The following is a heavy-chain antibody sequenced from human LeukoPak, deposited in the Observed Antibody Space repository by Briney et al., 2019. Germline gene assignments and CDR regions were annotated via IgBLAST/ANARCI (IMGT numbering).Heavy chain of an antibody. Sequence: SPVEPSCKTSGHTVTTYGISWVRQAPGLGLERMGWIRGSNGNTKYAQKVQGRVTMTTDTSTTTAYREVRTLKSNATAVYYWARDRDRMVQGVTALFDYWGQGTLVTVSS. CDR2: IRGSNGNT. CDR3: ARDRDRMVQGVTALFDY. CDR1: GHTVTTYG. J-gene: IGHJ4*02. D-gene: IGHD3-10*01. V-gene: IGHV1-18*04.